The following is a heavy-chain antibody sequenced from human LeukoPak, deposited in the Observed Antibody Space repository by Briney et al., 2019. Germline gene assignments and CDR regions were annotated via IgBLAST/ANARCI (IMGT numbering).Heavy chain of an antibody. CDR2: IYPGDYET. J-gene: IGHJ4*02. CDR3: AIPPRYCGNDCSFDH. D-gene: IGHD2-21*02. Sequence: GEALKISCEGSGYSFSNYWIGWVRQMPGKGLEGMGIIYPGDYETRYSPSFQGLVTISVDKSISTAYLQWSSLKASDTAMYYCAIPPRYCGNDCSFDHWGQGTLVTVSS. V-gene: IGHV5-51*01. CDR1: GYSFSNYW.